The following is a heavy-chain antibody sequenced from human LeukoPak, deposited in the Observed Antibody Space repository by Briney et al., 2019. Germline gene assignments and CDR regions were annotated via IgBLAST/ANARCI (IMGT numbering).Heavy chain of an antibody. CDR1: GFTFDDYA. CDR2: ISWNSGSI. D-gene: IGHD3-22*01. J-gene: IGHJ4*02. CDR3: ARDDPYYYDSSGYCDY. Sequence: PGGSLRLSCAASGFTFDDYAMHWVRQAPGKGLEWVSGISWNSGSIGYADSVKGRFTISRDNAKNSLYLQMNSLRAEDTAVYYCARDDPYYYDSSGYCDYWGQGTLVTVSS. V-gene: IGHV3-9*01.